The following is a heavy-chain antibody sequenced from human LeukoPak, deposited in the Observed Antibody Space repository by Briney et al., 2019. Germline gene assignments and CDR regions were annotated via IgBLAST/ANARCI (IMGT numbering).Heavy chain of an antibody. CDR3: ARGRYLPRLGN. CDR2: INNCGSN. Sequence: KPSETLSLTCAVYGPSFSDSYWSWIRQSPEKGREWIGEINNCGSNSHSPSLTRRVIMSVDRSRNQYSLRLTSVTAAYTAVYYCARGRYLPRLGNWGQGNLVTVSS. CDR1: GPSFSDSY. J-gene: IGHJ4*02. V-gene: IGHV4-34*01. D-gene: IGHD3-16*01.